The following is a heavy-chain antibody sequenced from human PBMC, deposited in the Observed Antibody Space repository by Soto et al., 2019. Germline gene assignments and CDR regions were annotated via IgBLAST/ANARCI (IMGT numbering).Heavy chain of an antibody. J-gene: IGHJ6*02. V-gene: IGHV3-30*18. D-gene: IGHD3-22*01. Sequence: PGGSLRLSCAASGFTFTSYAKHWVRQAPGKGLEWVSVISNDGSNKYYADFVRGRFTISRDDSKNTVYLQMNSLRAEDTAVYYCVKDLNYYDISVNPRLNYYYYGMDVWGQGTTVTVSS. CDR1: GFTFTSYA. CDR2: ISNDGSNK. CDR3: VKDLNYYDISVNPRLNYYYYGMDV.